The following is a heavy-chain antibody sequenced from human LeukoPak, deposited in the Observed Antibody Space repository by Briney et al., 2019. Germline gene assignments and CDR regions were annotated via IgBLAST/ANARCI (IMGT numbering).Heavy chain of an antibody. CDR1: GGSISSSSYY. CDR3: ARWVDTPVIRGYYFDP. J-gene: IGHJ5*02. V-gene: IGHV4-39*01. Sequence: PSETLSLTCTVSGGSISSSSYYWGWIRHPPGQGPEWIVTIYYVGNTYFNPSLQSRVTISVDTSKNQFSLKLSSVTAADTAVYYCARWVDTPVIRGYYFDPWGQGTLVTVSS. D-gene: IGHD3-22*01. CDR2: IYYVGNT.